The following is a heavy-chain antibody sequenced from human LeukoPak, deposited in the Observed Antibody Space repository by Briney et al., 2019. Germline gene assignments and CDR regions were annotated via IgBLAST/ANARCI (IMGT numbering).Heavy chain of an antibody. CDR2: IIPIFGIA. Sequence: SVKVSCKASGGTFSSYAISWVRQAPGQGLEWMGRIIPIFGIANYAQKFQGRVTITADKSTSTAYMELSSLRSEDTAVYYCARGPYYDSSGYYFDHWGQGTLVTVSS. CDR1: GGTFSSYA. V-gene: IGHV1-69*04. CDR3: ARGPYYDSSGYYFDH. D-gene: IGHD3-22*01. J-gene: IGHJ4*02.